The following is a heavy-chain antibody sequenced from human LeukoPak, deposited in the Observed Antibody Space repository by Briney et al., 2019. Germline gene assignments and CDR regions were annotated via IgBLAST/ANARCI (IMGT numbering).Heavy chain of an antibody. J-gene: IGHJ4*02. D-gene: IGHD3-16*01. CDR3: AKGAARLSFFTSFDY. Sequence: GRSLRLSCAASGFTFDDYAMHWVRQAPGKGLEWVSGISWNSGSIGYADSAKGRFTISRDNAKNSLYLQMNSLRPEDMALYYCAKGAARLSFFTSFDYWGQGTLVTVSS. V-gene: IGHV3-9*03. CDR2: ISWNSGSI. CDR1: GFTFDDYA.